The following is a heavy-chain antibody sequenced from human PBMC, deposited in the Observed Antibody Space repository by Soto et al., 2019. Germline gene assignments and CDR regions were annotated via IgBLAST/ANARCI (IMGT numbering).Heavy chain of an antibody. Sequence: GGSLRLSCAASGFTFSNAWMSWVRQDPGEGLEWVSAISGSGGSTYYADSVKGRFTISRDNSKNTLYLQMNSLRAEDTAVYYCAKDTVYYDILTGNENFDYWGQGTLITVSS. CDR3: AKDTVYYDILTGNENFDY. D-gene: IGHD3-9*01. CDR1: GFTFSNAW. J-gene: IGHJ4*02. V-gene: IGHV3-23*01. CDR2: ISGSGGST.